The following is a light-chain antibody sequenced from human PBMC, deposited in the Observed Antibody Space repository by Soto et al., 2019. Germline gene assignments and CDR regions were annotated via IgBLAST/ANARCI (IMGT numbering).Light chain of an antibody. CDR3: QQYENYWT. V-gene: IGKV1-5*03. J-gene: IGKJ1*01. Sequence: DIQMTQSPSSLSASVGDSVTITCRASQSISNYLNWYQQKPGNAAKLLIYKASTLKSGVPSRFSGSGSGTEFSLTLSNLKPDVCATDYCQQYENYWTFGQGTKLDIK. CDR2: KAS. CDR1: QSISNY.